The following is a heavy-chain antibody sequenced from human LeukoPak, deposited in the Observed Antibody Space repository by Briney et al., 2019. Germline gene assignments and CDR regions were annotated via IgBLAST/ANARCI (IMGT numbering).Heavy chain of an antibody. CDR2: ISSSGSTI. J-gene: IGHJ4*02. CDR1: GFTFSIYE. D-gene: IGHD5-24*01. V-gene: IGHV3-48*03. CDR3: ARDSRRRDGDKDFDY. Sequence: GGSLRLSCAASGFTFSIYEMNWVRQAPGKGLEWVSFISSSGSTIYYADSVKGRFTISRDNAKNSLYLQMDSLRAEDTAVYYCARDSRRRDGDKDFDYWGQGTRVTVSS.